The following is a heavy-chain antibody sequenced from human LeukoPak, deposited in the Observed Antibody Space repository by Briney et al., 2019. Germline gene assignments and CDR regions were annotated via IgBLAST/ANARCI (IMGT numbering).Heavy chain of an antibody. J-gene: IGHJ4*02. CDR2: IYYSGST. CDR1: GGFISSYY. CDR3: ASFGNYFVRYLDY. D-gene: IGHD1-26*01. V-gene: IGHV4-59*08. Sequence: SETLSLTCTVSGGFISSYYWSWTRQPPGKGLEWIGYIYYSGSTNYNPSLKSRVTISVDTSKNQFSLKLSSVTAADTAVYYCASFGNYFVRYLDYWGQGTLVTVSS.